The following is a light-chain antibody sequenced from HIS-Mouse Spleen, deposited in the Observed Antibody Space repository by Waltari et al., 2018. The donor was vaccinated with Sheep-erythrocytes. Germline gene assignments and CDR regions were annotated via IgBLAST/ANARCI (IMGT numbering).Light chain of an antibody. CDR1: SSNIGSNT. J-gene: IGLJ3*02. CDR3: AAWDDSLNGPV. V-gene: IGLV1-44*01. CDR2: SNN. Sequence: QSVLTQPPSASGTPGQRVTISCSASSSNIGSNTVHWYQQLPGTAPKLLIYSNNQRPSGVPDRFSGSKSGTSASLAISGLQSDDEADYHCAAWDDSLNGPVFGGGTKLTVL.